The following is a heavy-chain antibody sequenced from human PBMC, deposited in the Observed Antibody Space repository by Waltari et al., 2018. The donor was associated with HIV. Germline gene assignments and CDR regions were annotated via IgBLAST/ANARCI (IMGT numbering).Heavy chain of an antibody. Sequence: EVQLVESGGGLVQPGGSLRLSCAASGFTFSSYSMTWVREAPGKGLEWVSYISSSSSTIYYADSVKGRFTISRDNAKNSLYLQMNSLRAEDTAVYYCARDPGLHNDAFDIWGQGTMVTVSS. D-gene: IGHD5-18*01. CDR3: ARDPGLHNDAFDI. CDR1: GFTFSSYS. CDR2: ISSSSSTI. J-gene: IGHJ3*02. V-gene: IGHV3-48*01.